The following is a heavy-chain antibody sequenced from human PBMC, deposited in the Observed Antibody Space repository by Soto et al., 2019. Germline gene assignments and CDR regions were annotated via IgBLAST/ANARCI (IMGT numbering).Heavy chain of an antibody. J-gene: IGHJ4*01. Sequence: TGGSLRLSCAASGFSLSDYWMHWVRQVPGKGLLWVSRISVDGRDTTYADSVKGRFTISRDNAKNTLYLQMDSLRAEDTAVYYCVRAPEQRPIDFWVHGSLVTVPQ. CDR1: GFSLSDYW. D-gene: IGHD6-19*01. V-gene: IGHV3-74*03. CDR3: VRAPEQRPIDF. CDR2: ISVDGRDT.